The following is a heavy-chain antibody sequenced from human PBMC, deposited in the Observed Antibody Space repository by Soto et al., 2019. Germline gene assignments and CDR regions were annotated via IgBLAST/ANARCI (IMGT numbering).Heavy chain of an antibody. CDR2: ISSSGSTI. V-gene: IGHV3-48*03. CDR1: GFTFSSYE. Sequence: EVQLVESGGGLVQPGGSLRLSCAASGFTFSSYEMNWVRQAPGKGLEWVSYISSSGSTIYYADSVKGRFTISRDNAKNSLYLQMNSLRAEDTAVYYCARVGQWLVFDYWGQGALVTVSS. D-gene: IGHD6-19*01. CDR3: ARVGQWLVFDY. J-gene: IGHJ4*02.